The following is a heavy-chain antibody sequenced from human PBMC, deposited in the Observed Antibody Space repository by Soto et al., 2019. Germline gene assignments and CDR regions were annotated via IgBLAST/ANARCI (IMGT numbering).Heavy chain of an antibody. V-gene: IGHV4-59*01. J-gene: IGHJ6*04. CDR2: ISHSGST. CDR3: AKCPLERGYLHSYPVDV. CDR1: DGSLSSYY. Sequence: PSETLSLTCTVSDGSLSSYYWSWIRQPPGKGLEWIGHISHSGSTSYNPSLKSRVTVSLDTSQNQSSLKVRSVTAADTAVYYCAKCPLERGYLHSYPVDVWGKGTTVTVSS. D-gene: IGHD3-3*01.